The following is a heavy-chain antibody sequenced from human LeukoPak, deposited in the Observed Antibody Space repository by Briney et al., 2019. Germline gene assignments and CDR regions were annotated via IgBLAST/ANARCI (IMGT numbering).Heavy chain of an antibody. CDR3: ARDRDSSSWYDLPYYYYMDV. V-gene: IGHV1-46*01. CDR1: GYTFTSYY. Sequence: ASVKVSCKASGYTFTSYYMHWVRQAPGQGLEWMGIINPSGGSTSYAQKFQGRVTMTKDTSTSTGYMELSSLRSEDTAVYYCARDRDSSSWYDLPYYYYMDVWGKGTTVTVSS. J-gene: IGHJ6*03. D-gene: IGHD6-13*01. CDR2: INPSGGST.